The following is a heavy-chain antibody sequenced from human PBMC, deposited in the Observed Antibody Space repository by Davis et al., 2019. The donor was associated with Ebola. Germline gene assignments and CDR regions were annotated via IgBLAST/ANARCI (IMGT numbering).Heavy chain of an antibody. CDR3: ANLDYGDNSGFDY. D-gene: IGHD4-23*01. J-gene: IGHJ4*02. CDR1: GFTFNTYE. CDR2: ISGSGGST. V-gene: IGHV3-23*01. Sequence: GGSLRLSCAASGFTFNTYEMNWVRQAPGKGLEWVSAISGSGGSTYYADSVKGRFTISRDNSKNTLYLQMNSLRAEDTAVYYCANLDYGDNSGFDYWGQGTLVTVSS.